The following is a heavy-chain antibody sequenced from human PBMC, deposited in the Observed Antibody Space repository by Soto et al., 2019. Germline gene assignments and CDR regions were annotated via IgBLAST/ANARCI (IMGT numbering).Heavy chain of an antibody. CDR2: IYYSGST. Sequence: SETLSLTCTVSGGSISSGGYYWSWIRQHPGKGLEWIGYIYYSGSTYYNPSLKSRVTISVDTSKNQFSLKLSSVTAADTAVYYCARSPPGNWFDPWGQGTLVTVSS. CDR3: ARSPPGNWFDP. J-gene: IGHJ5*02. CDR1: GGSISSGGYY. V-gene: IGHV4-31*03.